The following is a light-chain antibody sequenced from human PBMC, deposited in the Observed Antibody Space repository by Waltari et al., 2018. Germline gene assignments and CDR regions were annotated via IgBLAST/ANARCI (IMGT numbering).Light chain of an antibody. CDR3: SSYTGRNNLYV. CDR1: SSDVGGYKY. Sequence: QSALTQPRSVSGSPGQSVPISCPGTSSDVGGYKYVSWYQQHPGKAPKLMISDVTQRPSGVPGRFSGSKSGTTASLTISGLQAEDEADYYCSSYTGRNNLYVFGTGTTVTVL. CDR2: DVT. V-gene: IGLV2-11*01. J-gene: IGLJ1*01.